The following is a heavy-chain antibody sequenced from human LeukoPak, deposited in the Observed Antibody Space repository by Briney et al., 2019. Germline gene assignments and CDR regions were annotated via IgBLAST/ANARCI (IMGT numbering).Heavy chain of an antibody. D-gene: IGHD6-13*01. CDR2: ISYDGSNK. CDR3: AVIAAAGPFDY. CDR1: GFTFSSYW. J-gene: IGHJ4*02. V-gene: IGHV3-30*03. Sequence: GGSLRLSCAASGFTFSSYWMSWVRQAPGKGLEWVAVISYDGSNKYYADSVKGRFTISRDNSKNTLYLQMNSLRAEDTAVYYCAVIAAAGPFDYWGQGTLVTVSS.